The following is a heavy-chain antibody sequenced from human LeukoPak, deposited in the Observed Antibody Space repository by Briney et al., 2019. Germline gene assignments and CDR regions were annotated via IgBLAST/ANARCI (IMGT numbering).Heavy chain of an antibody. Sequence: GGSLRLSCAASGFTFSSYGMYWVRQAPGKGLEWVAVISYDGSDKDYADSVKGRFTISRDNSKNALYLQRNSLRAEDTAVFYCAKDRRSSGWWYIDYWGQGTLVTVSS. V-gene: IGHV3-30*18. CDR3: AKDRRSSGWWYIDY. CDR1: GFTFSSYG. J-gene: IGHJ4*02. D-gene: IGHD6-19*01. CDR2: ISYDGSDK.